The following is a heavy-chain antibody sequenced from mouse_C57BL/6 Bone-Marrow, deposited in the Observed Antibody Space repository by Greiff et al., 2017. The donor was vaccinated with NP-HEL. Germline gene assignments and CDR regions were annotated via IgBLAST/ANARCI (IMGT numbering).Heavy chain of an antibody. CDR1: GFTFSDYY. D-gene: IGHD1-1*01. V-gene: IGHV5-16*01. Sequence: EVHLVESEGGLVQPGSSMKLSCTASGFTFSDYYMAWVRQVPEKGLEWVANINYDGSSTYYLDSLKSRFIISRDNAKNILYLQMSSLKSEDTATYYCARVEDYGSSGWFAYWGQGTLVTVSA. J-gene: IGHJ3*01. CDR2: INYDGSST. CDR3: ARVEDYGSSGWFAY.